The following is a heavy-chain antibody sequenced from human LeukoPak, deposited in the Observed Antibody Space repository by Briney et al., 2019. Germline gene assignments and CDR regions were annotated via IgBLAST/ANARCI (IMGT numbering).Heavy chain of an antibody. J-gene: IGHJ4*02. CDR3: AREYFSSSSGGYYFDS. Sequence: GGSLRLSCAASGFTVSSNYMSWVRQAPGKGLEWVSGISGSGGSTYYADSVEGRFTISRDNSKNTLYLQMNILRAEEDSAVYYCAREYFSSSSGGYYFDSWGQGTLVTVSS. V-gene: IGHV3-23*01. CDR2: ISGSGGST. CDR1: GFTVSSNY. D-gene: IGHD6-6*01.